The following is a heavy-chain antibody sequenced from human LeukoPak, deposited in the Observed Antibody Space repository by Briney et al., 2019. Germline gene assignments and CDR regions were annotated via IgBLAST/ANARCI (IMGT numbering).Heavy chain of an antibody. J-gene: IGHJ3*02. CDR1: GGSISSDNYY. CDR2: IYHSGST. Sequence: KPSQTLSLTCAVSGGSISSDNYYWSWIRQPPGKGLEWIGYIYHSGSTYCSPSLKSRVSISVDTSKNQFSLKLSSVTAADTAVYYCARDSRGNDAFDIWGLGTMVTVSS. V-gene: IGHV4-30-4*01. CDR3: ARDSRGNDAFDI. D-gene: IGHD1-26*01.